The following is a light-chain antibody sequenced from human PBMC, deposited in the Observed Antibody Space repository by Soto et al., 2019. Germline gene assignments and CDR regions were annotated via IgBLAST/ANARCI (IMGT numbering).Light chain of an antibody. CDR3: QQTYSAPRT. CDR1: QNINKY. Sequence: DIQMTQSPSSLSESLGDRVTITCRASQNINKYLNWYQHKPGKAPSLLIYAASSLHTGVPRRFSGSGAGTYFTRTIASLQHEDLATYYCQQTYSAPRTFGRGTKVEIK. V-gene: IGKV1-39*01. CDR2: AAS. J-gene: IGKJ1*01.